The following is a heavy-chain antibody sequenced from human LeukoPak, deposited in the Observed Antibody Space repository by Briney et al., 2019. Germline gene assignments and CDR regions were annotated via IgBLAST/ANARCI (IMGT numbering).Heavy chain of an antibody. V-gene: IGHV4-39*07. D-gene: IGHD2-15*01. Sequence: PSETLSLTCTVSGDSISTGSYYWGWIRQPPGKGLDWIGNIYYSGTTYYNPSLKSRVTISVDTSKNQFSLKLSSVTAADTAVYYCARSACSGGSCYSQRGAFDIWGQGTMVIVSS. CDR3: ARSACSGGSCYSQRGAFDI. CDR1: GDSISTGSYY. J-gene: IGHJ3*02. CDR2: IYYSGTT.